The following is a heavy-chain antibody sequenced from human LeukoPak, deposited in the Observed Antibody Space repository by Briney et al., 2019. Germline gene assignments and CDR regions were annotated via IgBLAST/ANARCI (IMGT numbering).Heavy chain of an antibody. D-gene: IGHD3-9*01. Sequence: PGASLRLSCAASGFTFSNYAMSWVRQAPGKGLEWVSAGSGRDDSTYYADSVEGRFTISRDNSKNTLYLQMNSLRAEDTAVYYCAKWGDYDILTGYYDSDYWGQGTLVTVSS. CDR3: AKWGDYDILTGYYDSDY. V-gene: IGHV3-23*01. J-gene: IGHJ4*02. CDR2: GSGRDDST. CDR1: GFTFSNYA.